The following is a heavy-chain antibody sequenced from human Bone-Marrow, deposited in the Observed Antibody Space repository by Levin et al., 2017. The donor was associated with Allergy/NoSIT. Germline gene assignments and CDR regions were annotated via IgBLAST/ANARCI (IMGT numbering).Heavy chain of an antibody. Sequence: SETLSLTCSVSGGSVTNYYWSWIRQPPGKGLEWIAYIYFSGSTNYNPSLKSRVTISMDTSKNQFSLKLSSVTAADTAVYYCARDNRGYSHGVFDSWGQGTLVTVSS. D-gene: IGHD5-18*01. J-gene: IGHJ4*02. CDR3: ARDNRGYSHGVFDS. CDR1: GGSVTNYY. V-gene: IGHV4-59*02. CDR2: IYFSGST.